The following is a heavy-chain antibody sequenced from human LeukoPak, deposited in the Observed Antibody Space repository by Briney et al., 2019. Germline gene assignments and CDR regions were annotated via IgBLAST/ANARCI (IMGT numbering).Heavy chain of an antibody. CDR3: ARAYWYYDYVWGRSYGMDV. J-gene: IGHJ6*02. CDR2: ISSSSSTI. CDR1: GFTFSSYS. D-gene: IGHD3-16*01. V-gene: IGHV3-48*01. Sequence: GGSLRLSCAASGFTFSSYSMNWVRQAPGKGLEWVSYISSSSSTIYYADSVKGRFTISRDNAKNSLYLQMNSLRAEDTAVYYCARAYWYYDYVWGRSYGMDVWGQGTTVTVSS.